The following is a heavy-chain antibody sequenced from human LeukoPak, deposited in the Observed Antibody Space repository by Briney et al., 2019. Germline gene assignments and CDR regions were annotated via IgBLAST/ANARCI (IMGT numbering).Heavy chain of an antibody. CDR2: INQDGSEK. J-gene: IGHJ6*03. CDR3: ARDQPFSYYYNYMDV. V-gene: IGHV3-7*01. Sequence: GGSLRLSCTGSGFTFSNYWMSWVRQAPGKGLEWVANINQDGSEKYYVDSVKGRFTISRDTAKNSLYLQMNSLRAEDTAVYYCARDQPFSYYYNYMDVWGKGTTVTVSS. D-gene: IGHD3-3*02. CDR1: GFTFSNYW.